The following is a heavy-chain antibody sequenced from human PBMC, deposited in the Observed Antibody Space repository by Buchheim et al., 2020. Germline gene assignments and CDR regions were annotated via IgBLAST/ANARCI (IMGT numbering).Heavy chain of an antibody. CDR3: ARAQSRYGPFDY. V-gene: IGHV3-30-3*01. D-gene: IGHD4-17*01. J-gene: IGHJ4*02. CDR2: ISNDGSNT. Sequence: QVQLVESGGGVVQPGRSLRLSCAASGFTFSGYAMHWVRQAPGKGLEWVAVISNDGSNTYYTDSVKGRFTISRDNSKSTLSLQMNSLSAEDTAVYYCARAQSRYGPFDYWGQGAL. CDR1: GFTFSGYA.